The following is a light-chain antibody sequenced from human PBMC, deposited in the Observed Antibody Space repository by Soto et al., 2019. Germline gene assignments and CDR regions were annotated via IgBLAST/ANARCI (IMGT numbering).Light chain of an antibody. CDR1: RSNIGAGYD. J-gene: IGLJ2*01. CDR3: QSHDNSLSGVV. V-gene: IGLV1-40*01. CDR2: GNS. Sequence: QSVLAQPPSVSGAPGQRVTISCTGSRSNIGAGYDVHWYQHLPGTAPKLLIYGNSNRPSGVPDRFSGSKSGTSASLAITGLQAEDEADYYCQSHDNSLSGVVFGGGTKLTVL.